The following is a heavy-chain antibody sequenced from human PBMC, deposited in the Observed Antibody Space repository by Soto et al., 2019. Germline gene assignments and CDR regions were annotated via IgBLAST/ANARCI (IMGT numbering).Heavy chain of an antibody. CDR3: AKSATVPADIAY. CDR2: LNAGNGNT. J-gene: IGHJ4*02. CDR1: GYTFTSYA. V-gene: IGHV1-3*01. Sequence: QVQLVQAGAEVKKPGASVKVSCKASGYTFTSYAMHWVRKAHGQRLEWMGWLNAGNGNTKYSQKFQGRVTITRDTSASPAYMELSSLRSEDTAVYYCAKSATVPADIAYWGQGTLVTVSS. D-gene: IGHD2-2*02.